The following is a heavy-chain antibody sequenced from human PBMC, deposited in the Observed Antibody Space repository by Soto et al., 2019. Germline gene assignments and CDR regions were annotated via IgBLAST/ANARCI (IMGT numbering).Heavy chain of an antibody. J-gene: IGHJ6*02. CDR2: ISYDGSNK. Sequence: GGSLRLSCAASRIIFSSYDMHWVRQAPGKGLEWVALISYDGSNKYYADAVKGRFTISRDNSKNSLFLQVNSLRAEDTAVYYCAALPHLGQRWQQLAYMRTYGMDVWGQGTTVTVSS. CDR3: AALPHLGQRWQQLAYMRTYGMDV. V-gene: IGHV3-30*03. D-gene: IGHD2-15*01. CDR1: RIIFSSYD.